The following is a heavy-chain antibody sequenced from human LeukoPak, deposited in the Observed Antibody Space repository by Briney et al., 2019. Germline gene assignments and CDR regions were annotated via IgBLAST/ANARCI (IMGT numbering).Heavy chain of an antibody. CDR1: GGSIDITNY. J-gene: IGHJ4*02. V-gene: IGHV4-4*02. CDR3: TRENRPFCPCAY. D-gene: IGHD2-21*01. Sequence: SETLSLPCGVSGGSIDITNYWSWVRQAPGKGLEWIGEISHSGTTNYNPSLRSRVTMFLDRANNQFSLSMTSVTAADSAVYYCTRENRPFCPCAYWGQGVLVTVSS. CDR2: ISHSGTT.